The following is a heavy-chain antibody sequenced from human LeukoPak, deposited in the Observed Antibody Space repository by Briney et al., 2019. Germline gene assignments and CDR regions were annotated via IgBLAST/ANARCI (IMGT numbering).Heavy chain of an antibody. J-gene: IGHJ1*01. CDR1: SYTFTNYA. CDR3: ARVPLDDASGHYYPH. Sequence: ASVKVSCKASSYTFTNYAISWVRQAPGQGLEWMGWISAYNGNTNYAQKLQGRVTMTTDTSASTAYMELNSLSSEDTAVYYCARVPLDDASGHYYPHWGQGTLVTVSS. CDR2: ISAYNGNT. D-gene: IGHD3-22*01. V-gene: IGHV1-18*01.